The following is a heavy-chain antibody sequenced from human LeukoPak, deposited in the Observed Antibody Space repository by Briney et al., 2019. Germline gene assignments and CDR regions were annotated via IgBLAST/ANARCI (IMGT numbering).Heavy chain of an antibody. Sequence: GGSLRLSCTASGFTFGDYAMNWVRQAPGKGLEWVGFIRSKAYGGTTEYAASVKGRFTISRDDSKSIAYLQMNSLKTEDTAVYYCTRSPAPNVVVVPAALLGYWYFDLWGRGTLVTVSS. V-gene: IGHV3-49*04. CDR3: TRSPAPNVVVVPAALLGYWYFDL. D-gene: IGHD2-2*01. CDR1: GFTFGDYA. CDR2: IRSKAYGGTT. J-gene: IGHJ2*01.